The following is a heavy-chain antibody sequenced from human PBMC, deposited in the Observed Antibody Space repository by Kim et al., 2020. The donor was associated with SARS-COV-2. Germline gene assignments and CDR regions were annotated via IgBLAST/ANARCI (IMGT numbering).Heavy chain of an antibody. Sequence: SVKVSCKASGFTFTSSAMQWVRQARGQRLEWIGWIVVGSGNTNYAQQFQERVTITRDMSTSTAYMELSSLRSEDTAVYYCAASMQPGVYYYYGMDVWGQGTTVTVSS. CDR2: IVVGSGNT. CDR1: GFTFTSSA. V-gene: IGHV1-58*02. D-gene: IGHD3-10*01. CDR3: AASMQPGVYYYYGMDV. J-gene: IGHJ6*02.